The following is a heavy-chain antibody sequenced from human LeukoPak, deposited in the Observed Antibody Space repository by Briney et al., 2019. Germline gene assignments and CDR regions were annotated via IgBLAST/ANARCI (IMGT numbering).Heavy chain of an antibody. J-gene: IGHJ6*02. D-gene: IGHD3-9*01. CDR3: ARGGQVLRYFDWLSAYYYYYGMDV. V-gene: IGHV1-18*01. CDR1: GYTFTSYG. CDR2: ISAYNGNT. Sequence: ASVTVSCKASGYTFTSYGISWVRQAPGQGLEWMGWISAYNGNTNYAQKPQGRVTITTDTSTSTAYMELRSLRSDDTAVYYCARGGQVLRYFDWLSAYYYYYGMDVWGQGTTVTVSS.